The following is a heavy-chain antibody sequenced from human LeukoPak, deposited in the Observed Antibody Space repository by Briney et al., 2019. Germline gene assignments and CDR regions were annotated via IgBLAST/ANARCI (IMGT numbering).Heavy chain of an antibody. Sequence: GGSLRLSCAASGFSFSVYWMHWVRQAPGKGPVWVSRIKTDGSITDYADFVKGRFTISRDNAKNTLYLQMNSLRAEDTAVYYCAKDSSMRDYVWGSYPTPRGYFDYWGQGTLVTVSS. CDR1: GFSFSVYW. V-gene: IGHV3-74*01. CDR3: AKDSSMRDYVWGSYPTPRGYFDY. J-gene: IGHJ4*02. D-gene: IGHD3-16*02. CDR2: IKTDGSIT.